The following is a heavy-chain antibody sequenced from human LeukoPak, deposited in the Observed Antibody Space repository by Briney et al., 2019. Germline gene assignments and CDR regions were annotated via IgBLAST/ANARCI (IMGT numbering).Heavy chain of an antibody. CDR1: GFTFSNAW. V-gene: IGHV3-15*01. D-gene: IGHD6-13*01. Sequence: GGSLRLSCAASGFTFSNAWMSWVRQAPGKGLEWVGRIKSKTDGGTTDYAAPVKGRFTISRDDSKNTLYLQMNSLKTEDTAVYYCTTVSSSWGHWFDPWGQGTLVTVSS. CDR3: TTVSSSWGHWFDP. CDR2: IKSKTDGGTT. J-gene: IGHJ5*02.